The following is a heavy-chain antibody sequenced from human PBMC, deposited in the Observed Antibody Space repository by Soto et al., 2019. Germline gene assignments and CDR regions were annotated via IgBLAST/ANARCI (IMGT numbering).Heavy chain of an antibody. CDR2: IYHSGST. CDR3: AGIPDC. V-gene: IGHV4-30-2*01. J-gene: IGHJ4*02. CDR1: GGSISSGGYS. Sequence: QLQLQESGSGLVKPSQTLSLTCAVSGGSISSGGYSWSWIRQPPGKGLECLGYIYHSGSTYYNPSPXSXXSASVCRSMYWCAVALSSVAAAYTAAYCSAGIPDCWSQGTLVSFSS.